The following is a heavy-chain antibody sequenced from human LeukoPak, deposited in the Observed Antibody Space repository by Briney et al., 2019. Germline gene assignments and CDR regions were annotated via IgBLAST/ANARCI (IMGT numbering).Heavy chain of an antibody. V-gene: IGHV1-46*01. CDR2: INPSGVST. CDR1: GYTFTSYY. Sequence: ASVKVSCKASGYTFTSYYMHWVRQAPGQGLEWMGIINPSGVSTIYAQKFQGRVTMTRDTSTSTVYMELSSPRPEDTAVYYCARDPLIRGYSYGYDYWGQGTLVTVSS. J-gene: IGHJ4*02. D-gene: IGHD5-18*01. CDR3: ARDPLIRGYSYGYDY.